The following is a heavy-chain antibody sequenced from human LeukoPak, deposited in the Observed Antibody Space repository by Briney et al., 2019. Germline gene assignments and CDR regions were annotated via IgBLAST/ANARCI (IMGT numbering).Heavy chain of an antibody. CDR3: ARHEWTAAAGMGY. D-gene: IGHD6-13*01. CDR1: GGSISSYY. CDR2: IYYSGST. Sequence: SQTLSLTCTVSGGSISSYYWSWIRQPPGKGLEWIGYIYYSGSTNYNPSLKSRVTISVDTSKNQFSLKLSSVTAADTAVYYCARHEWTAAAGMGYWGQGTLVTVSS. V-gene: IGHV4-59*08. J-gene: IGHJ4*02.